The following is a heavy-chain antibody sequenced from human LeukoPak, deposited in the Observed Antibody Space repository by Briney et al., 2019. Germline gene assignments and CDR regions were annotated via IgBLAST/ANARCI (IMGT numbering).Heavy chain of an antibody. CDR1: GFTFSSYG. D-gene: IGHD3-16*02. V-gene: IGHV3-23*01. Sequence: PGGSLRLSCAASGFTFSSYGMSWVRQAPGKGLEWVSAISGSGGSTYYADSVKGRFTISRDNSKNTLYLQMNSLRAEDTAVYYCAKDRQAYYDYVWGSYRYEWDYWGQGTLVTVSS. CDR3: AKDRQAYYDYVWGSYRYEWDY. CDR2: ISGSGGST. J-gene: IGHJ4*02.